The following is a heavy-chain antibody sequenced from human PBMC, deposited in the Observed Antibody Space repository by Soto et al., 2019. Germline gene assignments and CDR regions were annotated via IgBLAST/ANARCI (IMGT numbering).Heavy chain of an antibody. V-gene: IGHV4-39*01. D-gene: IGHD3-10*01. Sequence: PPETLSITCTVSGGSISSSSSYWGWIRQPPGKGLEWIGNIYYSGSTYNNPSLKSRVTISVDTSKNQFSLKLSSVTAADTAVYYCARQSEYYYASGRAAPLYGMDVWGQGTTVTVS. CDR2: IYYSGST. CDR1: GGSISSSSSY. CDR3: ARQSEYYYASGRAAPLYGMDV. J-gene: IGHJ6*02.